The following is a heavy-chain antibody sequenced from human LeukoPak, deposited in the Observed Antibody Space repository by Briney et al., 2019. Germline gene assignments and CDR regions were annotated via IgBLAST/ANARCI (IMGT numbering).Heavy chain of an antibody. CDR3: ARAPYSSSPNFDY. D-gene: IGHD6-13*01. CDR1: GFTVSSNY. CDR2: IYSGGST. Sequence: GGSLRLSCAASGFTVSSNYMSWVRQAPGKGLEWVSVIYSGGSTYYADSVKGRFTISRDNSKNTLYLQMNSLRAEDTAVHYCARAPYSSSPNFDYWGQGTLVTVSS. J-gene: IGHJ4*02. V-gene: IGHV3-53*01.